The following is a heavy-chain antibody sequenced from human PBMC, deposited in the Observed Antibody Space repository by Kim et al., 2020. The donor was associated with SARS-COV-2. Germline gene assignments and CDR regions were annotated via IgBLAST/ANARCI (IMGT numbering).Heavy chain of an antibody. Sequence: GGSLRLSCAASGFTFSSYAMSWVRQAPRKGLEWVSAISGSGGSTYYADSVKGRFTISRDNSKNTLYLQMNSLRAEDTAVYYCAKWKGYQWLVSCCGMDVWGQGTTVTVSS. J-gene: IGHJ6*02. CDR3: AKWKGYQWLVSCCGMDV. CDR1: GFTFSSYA. CDR2: ISGSGGST. V-gene: IGHV3-23*01. D-gene: IGHD6-19*01.